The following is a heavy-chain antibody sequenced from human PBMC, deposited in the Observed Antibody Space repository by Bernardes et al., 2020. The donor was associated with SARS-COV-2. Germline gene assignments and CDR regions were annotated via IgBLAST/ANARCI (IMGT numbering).Heavy chain of an antibody. D-gene: IGHD3-3*01. Sequence: ASLKVSCKASGYIFTGYYIHWVRQAPGQGLEWMGWINPDSGGTKYAQKFQGRVTMTRDTSISTAYMELTSLRSDDTAVYYCAKDVELSGTIFGVDIYNWFDPWGQGTLLTVSS. CDR1: GYIFTGYY. V-gene: IGHV1-2*02. J-gene: IGHJ5*02. CDR2: INPDSGGT. CDR3: AKDVELSGTIFGVDIYNWFDP.